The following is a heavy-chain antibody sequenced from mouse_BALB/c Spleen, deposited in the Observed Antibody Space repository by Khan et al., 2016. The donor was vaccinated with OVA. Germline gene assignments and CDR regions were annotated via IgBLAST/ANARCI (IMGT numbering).Heavy chain of an antibody. CDR3: ARIKKIVATYFDY. Sequence: QVQLQQSGAERAKPGAPVKMSCKASGYTFTSYWMHWVKQRLGQGLEWFAETNPTNGRTYYNEKFKSKATLTVDKSSSTAYMLLSGPTFEDSAVYYCARIKKIVATYFDYWGQGTTLTVSS. D-gene: IGHD1-1*01. V-gene: IGHV1S81*02. J-gene: IGHJ2*01. CDR2: TNPTNGRT. CDR1: GYTFTSYW.